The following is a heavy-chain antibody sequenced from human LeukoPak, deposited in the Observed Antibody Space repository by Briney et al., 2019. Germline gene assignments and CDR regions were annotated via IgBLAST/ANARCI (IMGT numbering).Heavy chain of an antibody. D-gene: IGHD2-15*01. Sequence: PSETLSLTCAVYGGSFNGHHWTWIRQAPGKGLEWIGEIKHSGSTNYNPPLKSRVSISVDRSKNQFSLKLSSVTAADTAVYYCAREGCSGGSCSSRFDPWGQGTLVTVSS. CDR3: AREGCSGGSCSSRFDP. V-gene: IGHV4-34*01. J-gene: IGHJ5*02. CDR1: GGSFNGHH. CDR2: IKHSGST.